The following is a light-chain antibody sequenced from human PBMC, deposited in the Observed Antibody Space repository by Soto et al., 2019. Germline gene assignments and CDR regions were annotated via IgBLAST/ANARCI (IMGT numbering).Light chain of an antibody. Sequence: DIQMTQSPSALSASVGDRVTITCRASQNINNWLAWYQQKPGKAPKVLIYKASTLESGVPSRFSGSGSGTEFTLTISSLQPDDFATYYCQQYNSLITFGQGTRLEIE. CDR3: QQYNSLIT. J-gene: IGKJ5*01. CDR2: KAS. CDR1: QNINNW. V-gene: IGKV1-5*03.